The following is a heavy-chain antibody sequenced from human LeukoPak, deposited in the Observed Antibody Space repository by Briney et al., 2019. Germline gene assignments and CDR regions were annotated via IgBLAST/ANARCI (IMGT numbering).Heavy chain of an antibody. CDR1: GFTFGDYA. CDR2: TRSKAYGGTT. D-gene: IGHD3-10*01. J-gene: IGHJ4*02. V-gene: IGHV3-49*03. CDR3: TRDLRAQRITMVRGVPHFDY. Sequence: GGSLRLSCTASGFTFGDYAMSWFRQAPGKGLEWVGFTRSKAYGGTTEYAASVKGRFTISRDDSKSIAYLQMNSLKTEDTAVYYCTRDLRAQRITMVRGVPHFDYWGQGTLVTVSS.